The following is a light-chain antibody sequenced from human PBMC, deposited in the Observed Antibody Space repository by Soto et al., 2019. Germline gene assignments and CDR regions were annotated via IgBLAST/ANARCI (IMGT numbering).Light chain of an antibody. CDR2: LAS. CDR3: MQALQSPVT. Sequence: DIVMTQSPLSLPVTPGATASISCRSSQSLLRNGYSCLDWYLQRPGQSPQLLIHLASTRASGVPDRFSGSGAGKDFTLKISRVEAEDVGVYYCMQALQSPVTFGGGTRVEI. V-gene: IGKV2-28*01. CDR1: QSLLRNGYSC. J-gene: IGKJ4*01.